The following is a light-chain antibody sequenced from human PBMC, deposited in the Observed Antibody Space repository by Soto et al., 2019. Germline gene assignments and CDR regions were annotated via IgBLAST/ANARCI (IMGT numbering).Light chain of an antibody. CDR2: KAS. CDR3: QHYNSYSEA. CDR1: QTISSW. J-gene: IGKJ1*01. Sequence: DIQMTQSPSTLSLSVGYVFTITCGASQTISSWLAWYQQKPGKAPKLRIYKASTLKSGVPSRFSGSGSGTEFTLTISSLQPDDFATYYCQHYNSYSEAFGQGTKVDIK. V-gene: IGKV1-5*03.